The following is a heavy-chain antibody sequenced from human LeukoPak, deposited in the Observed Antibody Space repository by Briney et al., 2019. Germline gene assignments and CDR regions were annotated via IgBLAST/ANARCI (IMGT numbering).Heavy chain of an antibody. J-gene: IGHJ5*02. Sequence: ASVKVSCKVSGYTLTELSMHWVRQAPGKGLEWMGGFDPEDGETIYAQKFQGRVTMTKDTSTDTAYMELSSLRSEDTAVYYCATDRGSTYDFWSGYLFDPWGQGTLVTVSS. D-gene: IGHD3-3*01. CDR2: FDPEDGET. CDR3: ATDRGSTYDFWSGYLFDP. V-gene: IGHV1-24*01. CDR1: GYTLTELS.